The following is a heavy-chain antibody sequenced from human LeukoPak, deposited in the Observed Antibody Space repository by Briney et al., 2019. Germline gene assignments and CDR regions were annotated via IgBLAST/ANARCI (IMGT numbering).Heavy chain of an antibody. V-gene: IGHV3-49*03. Sequence: GGSLRLSCTASGFTFGDYAMSWFRQAPGKGLEWVGFIRSKAYGGTTEYAASVKGRFTISRDDSKSIAYLQMNSLRAEDTAVYYCARDRRIAVAGTEGLDYWGQGTLVTVSS. CDR1: GFTFGDYA. J-gene: IGHJ4*02. CDR3: ARDRRIAVAGTEGLDY. CDR2: IRSKAYGGTT. D-gene: IGHD6-19*01.